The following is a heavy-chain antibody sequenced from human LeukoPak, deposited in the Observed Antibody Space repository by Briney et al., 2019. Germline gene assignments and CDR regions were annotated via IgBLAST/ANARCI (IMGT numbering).Heavy chain of an antibody. V-gene: IGHV1-69*04. CDR2: IIPILGIA. J-gene: IGHJ5*02. D-gene: IGHD3-3*02. CDR1: GGTFSSYA. CDR3: ARDSSISLFDP. Sequence: SVKVSCKASGGTFSSYAISWVRQAPGQGLEWMGRIIPILGIANYAQKFQGRVTITADKSTSTAYMELSSLRSEDTAVYYCARDSSISLFDPWGQGTLVTVSS.